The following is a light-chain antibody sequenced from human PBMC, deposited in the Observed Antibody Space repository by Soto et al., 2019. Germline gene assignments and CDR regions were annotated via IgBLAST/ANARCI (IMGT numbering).Light chain of an antibody. CDR2: KAS. Sequence: DIQMPRSHSTLSGSVLYISPINFRAIQTIIIWLAWYQQKPGKDPKLLIYKASTLKSGVPSRFSGSGSGTAFTLTISSLQPDDFATYYCQHYNSYSEEFGQGTKVDIK. CDR3: QHYNSYSEE. V-gene: IGKV1-5*03. J-gene: IGKJ1*01. CDR1: QTIIIW.